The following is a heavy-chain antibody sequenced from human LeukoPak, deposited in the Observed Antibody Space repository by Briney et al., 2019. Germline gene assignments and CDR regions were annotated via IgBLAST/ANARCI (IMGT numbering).Heavy chain of an antibody. V-gene: IGHV4-59*01. CDR2: IYYSGST. Sequence: SETLSLTCTVSGGSISSYYWSWIRQPPGKGLEWIGYIYYSGSTNYNPSLKSRVTISVDAPKNQFSLKLSSVTAADTAVYYCARGWAFYYYGMDVWGQGTTVTVSS. J-gene: IGHJ6*02. D-gene: IGHD1-26*01. CDR1: GGSISSYY. CDR3: ARGWAFYYYGMDV.